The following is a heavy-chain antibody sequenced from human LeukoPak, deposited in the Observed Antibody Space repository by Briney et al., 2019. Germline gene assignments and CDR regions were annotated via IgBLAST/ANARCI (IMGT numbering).Heavy chain of an antibody. J-gene: IGHJ5*02. Sequence: PGGSLRLSCAASGFTFSDYWMAWVRQAPGKGLEWVANIWLDGSAQYPVASVRGRSPYSKTNAQNSLNLQMNSLRAEDSGVYYCGRWGVNAGLDRWGQGTLVIVSS. CDR2: IWLDGSAQ. D-gene: IGHD3-10*01. V-gene: IGHV3-7*01. CDR3: GRWGVNAGLDR. CDR1: GFTFSDYW.